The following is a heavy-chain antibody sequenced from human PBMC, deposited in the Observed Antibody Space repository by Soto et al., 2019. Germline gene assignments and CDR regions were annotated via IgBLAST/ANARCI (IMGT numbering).Heavy chain of an antibody. CDR2: ITIRTGNV. D-gene: IGHD3-22*01. V-gene: IGHV3-48*01. CDR1: GFTISECS. CDR3: ARVIVRTSYSDTSGYYLKY. J-gene: IGHJ4*02. Sequence: GGSMRLSCEASGFTISECSMNWVRQAPGKGLEWLAYITIRTGNVLYADSVRGRFTISADNAENSVILQMNSLRAEDTAVYYCARVIVRTSYSDTSGYYLKYWGQGTLVTVSS.